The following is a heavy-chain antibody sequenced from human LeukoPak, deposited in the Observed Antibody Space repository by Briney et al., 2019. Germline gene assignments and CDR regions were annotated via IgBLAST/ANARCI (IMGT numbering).Heavy chain of an antibody. Sequence: GGSLRLSCAASGFTFSSYGMSWVRQAPGKGLEWVSIIYSDGRTYYVDSVKGRFTISRDSSKNTLYLQMNSLRAEDTAVYYCARDLGYSDSSGYSLGYWGQGTLVTVSS. D-gene: IGHD3-22*01. CDR2: IYSDGRT. CDR3: ARDLGYSDSSGYSLGY. CDR1: GFTFSSYG. J-gene: IGHJ4*02. V-gene: IGHV3-53*01.